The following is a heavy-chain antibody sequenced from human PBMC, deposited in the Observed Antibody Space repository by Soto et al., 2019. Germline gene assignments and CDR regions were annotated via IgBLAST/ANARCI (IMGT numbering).Heavy chain of an antibody. D-gene: IGHD2-8*01. CDR2: IGTAGDT. CDR3: ARDGVYGSLSY. V-gene: IGHV3-13*01. J-gene: IGHJ4*02. CDR1: GVTFSSYD. Sequence: PGGSLRLSCAASGVTFSSYDMHWVRQATGKGLEWVSAIGTAGDTYYPGSVKGRFTISRENAKNSLYLQMNSLRAGDTAVYYCARDGVYGSLSYWGQGTLVTVSS.